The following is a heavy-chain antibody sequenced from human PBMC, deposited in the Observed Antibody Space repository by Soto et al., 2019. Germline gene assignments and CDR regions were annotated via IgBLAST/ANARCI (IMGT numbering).Heavy chain of an antibody. CDR1: GYTFTSYG. CDR3: ARHLNLWLAAG. J-gene: IGHJ4*02. CDR2: ISAYNGNT. V-gene: IGHV1-18*01. Sequence: QVQLVQSGAEVKKPGASVKVSCQASGYTFTSYGISWVRQAPGQGLEWMGWISAYNGNTKYAQKLQGRVTMTTDTSTSTAYMELRSLRSDNTALYSSARHLNLWLAAGWGQGTLVTVSS. D-gene: IGHD6-13*01.